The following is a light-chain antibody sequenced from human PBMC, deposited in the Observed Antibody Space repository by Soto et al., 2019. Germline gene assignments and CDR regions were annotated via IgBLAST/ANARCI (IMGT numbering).Light chain of an antibody. Sequence: VITQEPAALYVSQGERATLSCRASQSVSSNLAWYQLKPGQAPRLLIFGASTRATGIPARFSGSGSGTEFTLTISSRQSDDFAAFYYQQYSNRTRWTFGQGTKVDIK. J-gene: IGKJ1*01. CDR3: QQYSNRTRWT. CDR1: QSVSSN. CDR2: GAS. V-gene: IGKV3-15*01.